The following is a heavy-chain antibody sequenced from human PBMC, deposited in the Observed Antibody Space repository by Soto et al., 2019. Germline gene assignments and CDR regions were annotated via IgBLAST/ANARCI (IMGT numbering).Heavy chain of an antibody. Sequence: QVQLVESGGGVVQPGRSLRLSCAASGFTCSSYAMHWVRQAPGKGLEWVAVISYAGSNKYYADSVKGRFTISRDNSKNTLYLQMNSLRAEDTAVYYCARDFDYWGQGTLVTVSS. J-gene: IGHJ4*02. V-gene: IGHV3-30-3*01. CDR3: ARDFDY. CDR2: ISYAGSNK. CDR1: GFTCSSYA.